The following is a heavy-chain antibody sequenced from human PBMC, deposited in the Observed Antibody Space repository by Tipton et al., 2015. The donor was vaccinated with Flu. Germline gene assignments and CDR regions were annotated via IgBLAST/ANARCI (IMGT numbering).Heavy chain of an antibody. CDR2: IHRGGSP. V-gene: IGHV4-38-2*01. CDR1: GDSLGSNYY. CDR3: ARRDYSNYVSEPMKWLHP. D-gene: IGHD4-11*01. J-gene: IGHJ5*02. Sequence: TLSLTCSVSGDSLGSNYYWGWIRQPPGKGLEWIGNIHRGGSPYQNPSLRSRVTISIDTSKNQFYLRLSSVTAADPAVYYWARRDYSNYVSEPMKWLHPWGQGTLVTFSS.